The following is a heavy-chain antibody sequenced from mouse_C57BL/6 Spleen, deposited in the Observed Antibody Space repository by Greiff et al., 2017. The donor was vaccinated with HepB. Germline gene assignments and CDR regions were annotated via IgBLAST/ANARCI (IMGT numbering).Heavy chain of an antibody. D-gene: IGHD1-1*01. CDR3: ARGGTYYGSSPYAMDY. Sequence: VQLQQSGAELMKPGASVKLSCKATGYTFTGYWIEWVKQRPGHGLEWIGEILPGSGSTNYNEKFKSKATLTVDKSSSTAYMQLSSLTSEDSAVYYCARGGTYYGSSPYAMDYWGQGTSVTVSS. CDR2: ILPGSGST. J-gene: IGHJ4*01. V-gene: IGHV1-9*01. CDR1: GYTFTGYW.